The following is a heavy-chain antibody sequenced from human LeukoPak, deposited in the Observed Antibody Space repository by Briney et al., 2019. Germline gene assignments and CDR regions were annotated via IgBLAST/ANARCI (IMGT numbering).Heavy chain of an antibody. CDR1: GFTFTYAW. Sequence: TGGSLRLSCAASGFTFTYAWMSWVRQAPGKGLEWVGRIKSETDGGTTAYGSPVKGRFTISRDDSKKTLFLQINTLNTEDTAIYYCTIRGSHIDYWGQGTLVTVSS. V-gene: IGHV3-15*01. J-gene: IGHJ4*02. D-gene: IGHD1-26*01. CDR3: TIRGSHIDY. CDR2: IKSETDGGTT.